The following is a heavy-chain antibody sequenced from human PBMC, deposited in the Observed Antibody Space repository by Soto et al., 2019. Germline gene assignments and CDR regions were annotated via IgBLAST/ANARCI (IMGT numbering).Heavy chain of an antibody. V-gene: IGHV3-7*01. CDR2: IKQDGSEK. J-gene: IGHJ4*02. CDR1: GFTFSSYW. Sequence: HPGGSLRLSCAASGFTFSSYWMSWVRQAPGKGLEWVANIKQDGSEKYYVDSVKGRFTISRDNAKNSLYLQMNSLRAEDTAVYYCARMGYSSSWPPLDYFDYWGQGTLVTVSS. CDR3: ARMGYSSSWPPLDYFDY. D-gene: IGHD6-13*01.